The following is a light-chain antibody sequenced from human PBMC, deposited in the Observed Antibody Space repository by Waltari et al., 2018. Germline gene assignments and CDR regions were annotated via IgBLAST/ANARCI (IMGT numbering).Light chain of an antibody. V-gene: IGKV3-15*01. CDR1: QSVWNN. CDR3: LQYYSRPPLT. Sequence: EIVMTQSPATLSVSSGERATLSCRASQSVWNNLAWYQQRPGQSPRLLIYGASTRATDIPARFAGSGSGTDFTLTISNLQSEDVAVYYCLQYYSRPPLTFGGGTKVEIK. CDR2: GAS. J-gene: IGKJ4*01.